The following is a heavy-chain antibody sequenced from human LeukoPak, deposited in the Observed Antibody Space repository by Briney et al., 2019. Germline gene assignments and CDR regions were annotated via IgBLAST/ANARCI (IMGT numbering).Heavy chain of an antibody. J-gene: IGHJ6*03. CDR3: AKGSGSSSWNPYDFYYYMDV. Sequence: GGSLRLSCVVSGFTLSDYGIHWVREAPGRGLQWVAFIPFDGSHKYYADSVEGRFTISRDTSKNTLYLQMNSLRGEDTAVYYCAKGSGSSSWNPYDFYYYMDVWGEGTTVTISS. CDR2: IPFDGSHK. D-gene: IGHD6-13*01. CDR1: GFTLSDYG. V-gene: IGHV3-30*02.